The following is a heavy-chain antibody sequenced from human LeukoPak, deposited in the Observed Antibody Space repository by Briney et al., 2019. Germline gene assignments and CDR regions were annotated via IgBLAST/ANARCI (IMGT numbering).Heavy chain of an antibody. CDR3: ARDHCGGDSCLGY. CDR2: INPNSGGT. CDR1: GYTFTGYY. Sequence: ASVKVSCKASGYTFTGYYMHWVRQAPGQGLEWMGWINPNSGGTNYAQKFQGWVTMTRDTSISTAYMELSRLRSDDTAVYYCARDHCGGDSCLGYWGQGTLVTVSS. V-gene: IGHV1-2*04. J-gene: IGHJ4*02. D-gene: IGHD2-21*01.